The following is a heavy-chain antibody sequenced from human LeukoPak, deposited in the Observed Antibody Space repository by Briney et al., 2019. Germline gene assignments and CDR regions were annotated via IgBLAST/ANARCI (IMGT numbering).Heavy chain of an antibody. V-gene: IGHV3-11*01. J-gene: IGHJ4*02. CDR1: GFTLSDYY. Sequence: NPGGSLRLSCAASGFTLSDYYMTWIRQAPGKGLEWVPHISRSSGTIYYADSVQGRFTVSRDNGKKSLYLQMSYLRAEDTAVYYCVREAKMTNILWGQGTLVTVSS. D-gene: IGHD2-21*01. CDR3: VREAKMTNIL. CDR2: ISRSSGTI.